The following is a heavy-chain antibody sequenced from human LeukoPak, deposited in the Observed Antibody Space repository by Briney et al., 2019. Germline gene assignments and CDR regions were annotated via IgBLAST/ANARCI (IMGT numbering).Heavy chain of an antibody. V-gene: IGHV3-43*01. CDR2: ISWDGGST. J-gene: IGHJ4*02. D-gene: IGHD3-16*01. CDR1: GFTFDDYT. CDR3: AKDMAYGGGLDY. Sequence: GGSLRLSCAAPGFTFDDYTMHWVRQAPGKGLEWVSLISWDGGSTYYADSVKGRFTISRDNSKNSLYLQMNSLRTEDTALYYCAKDMAYGGGLDYWGQGTLVTVSS.